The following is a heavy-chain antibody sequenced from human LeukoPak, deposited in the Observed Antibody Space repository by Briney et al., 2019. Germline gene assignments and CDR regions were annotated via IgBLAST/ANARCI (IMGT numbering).Heavy chain of an antibody. CDR3: ARTQRELLATVTTGQYYFDY. J-gene: IGHJ4*02. Sequence: SQTLSLTCTVSGGSISSGDYYWSWIRQPPGKGLEWIGYIYYSGSTYYNPSLKSRATISVDTSKNQFSLKLSSVTAADTAVYYCARTQRELLATVTTGQYYFDYWGQGTLVTVSS. CDR1: GGSISSGDYY. CDR2: IYYSGST. D-gene: IGHD4-17*01. V-gene: IGHV4-30-4*01.